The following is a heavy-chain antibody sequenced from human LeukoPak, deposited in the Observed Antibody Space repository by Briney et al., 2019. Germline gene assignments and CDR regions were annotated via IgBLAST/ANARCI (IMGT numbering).Heavy chain of an antibody. D-gene: IGHD4-17*01. V-gene: IGHV3-48*01. CDR3: ARGPSPTYGDYFAPSDY. Sequence: PGGSLRLSCAASGFTFSTYSMNWVRQAPGKGLEWVSYISSSSSTVYYADSVKGRFTMSRDNAKNSLYLQMNSLRAEDTAVYYCARGPSPTYGDYFAPSDYWGQGTLVTVSS. J-gene: IGHJ4*01. CDR1: GFTFSTYS. CDR2: ISSSSSTV.